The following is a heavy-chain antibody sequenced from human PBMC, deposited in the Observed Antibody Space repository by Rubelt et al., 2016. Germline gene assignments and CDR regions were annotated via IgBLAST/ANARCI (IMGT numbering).Heavy chain of an antibody. V-gene: IGHV4-39*07. CDR2: IYHSGST. CDR3: ARDTVRGGSASAPTLFPLVSCENXXSDXXSXXAXCLAXDFQ. D-gene: IGHD3-10*01. Sequence: QLQLQESGPGLVKPSETLSLRCIVSGGSISRSESYWGWIRQPPGKGLEWIGSIYHSGSTYYNPSLRSRVTISVDTSKNQFSLKLSSVTAADTAVYYCARDTVRGGSASAPTLFPLVSCENXXSDXXSXXAXCLAXDFQ. CDR1: GGSISRSESY. J-gene: IGHJ1*01.